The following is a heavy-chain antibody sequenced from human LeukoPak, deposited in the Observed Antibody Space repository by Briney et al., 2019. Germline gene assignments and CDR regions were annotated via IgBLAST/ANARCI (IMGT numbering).Heavy chain of an antibody. CDR1: GGSISSSSYY. CDR2: IYYSGST. Sequence: SETLSLTCIVSGGSISSSSYYWGWIRQPPGKGLEWIGSIYYSGSTYYNPSLKSRVTISVDTSKDQFSLKLRSVTAADTAVYYCARDRMGTVMVPIDYWGQGTLVTVSS. J-gene: IGHJ4*02. D-gene: IGHD5-18*01. V-gene: IGHV4-39*07. CDR3: ARDRMGTVMVPIDY.